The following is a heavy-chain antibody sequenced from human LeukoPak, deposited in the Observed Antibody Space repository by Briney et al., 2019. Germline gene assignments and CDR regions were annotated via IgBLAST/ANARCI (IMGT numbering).Heavy chain of an antibody. CDR1: GFTFSSYW. CDR2: ISSSSGTI. Sequence: GGSLRLSCAASGFTFSSYWMSWVRQAPGKGLVWVSYISSSSGTIYYADSVKGRFTISRDNAKNSLYLQMNSLRAEDTAVYYCARVSYSSSWLNDYWGQGTLVTVSS. J-gene: IGHJ4*02. CDR3: ARVSYSSSWLNDY. D-gene: IGHD6-13*01. V-gene: IGHV3-48*04.